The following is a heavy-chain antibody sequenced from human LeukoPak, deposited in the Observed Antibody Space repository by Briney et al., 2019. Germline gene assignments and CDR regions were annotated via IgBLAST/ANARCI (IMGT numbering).Heavy chain of an antibody. J-gene: IGHJ5*02. CDR2: INPKSGGT. V-gene: IGHV1-2*02. CDR1: GYTFTDYY. CDR3: ARVLVVRGLINWFDP. D-gene: IGHD3-10*01. Sequence: ASVTVSCKASGYTFTDYYIHWVRQAPGQGLEWMGWINPKSGGTYYPTNFQGRLTMTRDTSITTAYMDLSGLRSDDTAVYYCARVLVVRGLINWFDPWGQGTLVTVSS.